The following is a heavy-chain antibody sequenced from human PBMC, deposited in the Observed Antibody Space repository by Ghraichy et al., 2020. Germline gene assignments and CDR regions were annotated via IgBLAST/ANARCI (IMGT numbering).Heavy chain of an antibody. V-gene: IGHV3-64D*06. CDR1: GFTFSSYA. J-gene: IGHJ3*02. Sequence: GGSLRLSCSASGFTFSSYAMHWVRQAPGKGREYVSAISSKGGSTYYADSVKGRFTISRDNSKNTLYLQMSSLRADDTAVYYCVKDYYDSSGLIAFDIWGQGTMVTVSS. D-gene: IGHD3-22*01. CDR2: ISSKGGST. CDR3: VKDYYDSSGLIAFDI.